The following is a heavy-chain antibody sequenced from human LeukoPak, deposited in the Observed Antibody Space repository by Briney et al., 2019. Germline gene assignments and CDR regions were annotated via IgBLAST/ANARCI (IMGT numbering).Heavy chain of an antibody. CDR2: INPNSGGT. Sequence: ASVKVSCKASGYTFTSYGISWVRQAPGQGLEWMGWINPNSGGTNYAQKFQGRVTMTRDTSISTAYMELSRLRSDDTAVYYCARDQLLRYFDWLLPYEYYFDYWGQGTLVTVSS. CDR1: GYTFTSYG. CDR3: ARDQLLRYFDWLLPYEYYFDY. V-gene: IGHV1-2*02. D-gene: IGHD3-9*01. J-gene: IGHJ4*02.